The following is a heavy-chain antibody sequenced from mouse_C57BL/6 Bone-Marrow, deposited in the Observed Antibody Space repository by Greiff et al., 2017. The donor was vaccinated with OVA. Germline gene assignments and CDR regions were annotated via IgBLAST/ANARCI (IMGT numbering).Heavy chain of an antibody. Sequence: VQLQQSGPGLVKPSQSLSLTCSVTGYSITSGYYWNWIRQFPGNNLEWMGHISYDGSNNYNQSLKNRISITRATSKNQFFLKLNSVTTMDTATLSFAGAKPFYYDYYELDYWGQGTTLTVSS. D-gene: IGHD2-4*01. CDR1: GYSITSGYY. CDR2: ISYDGSN. J-gene: IGHJ2*01. V-gene: IGHV3-6*01. CDR3: AGAKPFYYDYYELDY.